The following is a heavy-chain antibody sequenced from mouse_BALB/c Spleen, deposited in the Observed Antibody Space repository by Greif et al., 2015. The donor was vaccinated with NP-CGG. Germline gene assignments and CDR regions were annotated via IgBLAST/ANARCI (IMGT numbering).Heavy chain of an antibody. CDR2: ILPGSGST. CDR3: ARWLLRAPFDY. V-gene: IGHV1-9*01. Sequence: QVQLQQSGAELMKPGASVKISCKATGYTFSSYWIEWVKQRPGHGLEWIGEILPGSGSTNYNEKFKGKATFTADTSSNTAYMQLSSLTSEDSAVYYCARWLLRAPFDYWGQGTTLTVSS. J-gene: IGHJ2*01. D-gene: IGHD2-3*01. CDR1: GYTFSSYW.